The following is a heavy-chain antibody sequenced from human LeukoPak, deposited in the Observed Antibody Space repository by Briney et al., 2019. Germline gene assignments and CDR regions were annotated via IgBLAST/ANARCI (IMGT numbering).Heavy chain of an antibody. CDR3: ARAETLWADYGSGSYYNR. J-gene: IGHJ4*02. D-gene: IGHD3-10*01. CDR1: GFTFNRRA. CDR2: ISSNGGST. Sequence: PGGSLRLSCAASGFTFNRRAMHWVRQAPGKGLEYVSAISSNGGSTYYANSVKGRFTISRDNSKNTLYLQKGSLRAEDMAVYYCARAETLWADYGSGSYYNRWGQGTLVTVSS. V-gene: IGHV3-64*01.